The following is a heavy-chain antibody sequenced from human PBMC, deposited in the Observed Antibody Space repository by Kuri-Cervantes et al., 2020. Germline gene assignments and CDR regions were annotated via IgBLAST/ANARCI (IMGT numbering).Heavy chain of an antibody. CDR3: ARVGTITMIVVVIIGAFGAFDI. CDR1: GFTFSSYA. J-gene: IGHJ3*02. CDR2: IKQDGSEK. D-gene: IGHD3-22*01. V-gene: IGHV3-7*04. Sequence: GGSLRLSCAASGFTFSSYAMSWVRQVPGKGLEWVANIKQDGSEKYYVDSVKGRFTISRDNAKNSLYLQMNSLRAEDTAVYYCARVGTITMIVVVIIGAFGAFDIWGQGTMVT.